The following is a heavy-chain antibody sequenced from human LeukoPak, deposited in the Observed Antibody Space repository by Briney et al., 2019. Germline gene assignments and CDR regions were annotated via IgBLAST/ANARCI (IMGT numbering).Heavy chain of an antibody. CDR3: ARADGYNLGDF. CDR1: GYIFTGYH. V-gene: IGHV1-2*02. D-gene: IGHD5-24*01. J-gene: IGHJ4*02. Sequence: ASVKVSCKASGYIFTGYHIHWVRQAPGQGVEWMGWIYPNSGGTNYVQKFQGRVTMTRDTSISTGYMELSSLRSDDTALYYCARADGYNLGDFWGQGTQVTVSS. CDR2: IYPNSGGT.